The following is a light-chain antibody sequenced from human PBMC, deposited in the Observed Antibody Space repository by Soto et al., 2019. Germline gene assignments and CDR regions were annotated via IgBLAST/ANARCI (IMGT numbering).Light chain of an antibody. Sequence: AIQLTQSPSSLSASVGDRVTITCRASQGINSALAWYQQTPGKAPKLLIYDASSLKSGVPSRFSGSGSGTEFTLTISSLQPEDFATYFCQQFHSYPQTFGQGTKLEIK. V-gene: IGKV1-13*02. CDR1: QGINSA. CDR2: DAS. CDR3: QQFHSYPQT. J-gene: IGKJ2*01.